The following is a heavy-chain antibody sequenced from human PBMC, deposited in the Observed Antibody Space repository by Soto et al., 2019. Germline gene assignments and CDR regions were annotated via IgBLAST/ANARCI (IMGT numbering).Heavy chain of an antibody. J-gene: IGHJ4*02. Sequence: GGSLRLSCAASGFTFSTYAMNWVRQAPGMGLEWVSAVSGSGSSTYYADSVKGRFTISRDNSKNTLYLQMNSLRAEDTAVYYCAKDKAAGTIDYWGQGTLVTVSS. D-gene: IGHD1-1*01. CDR3: AKDKAAGTIDY. V-gene: IGHV3-23*01. CDR1: GFTFSTYA. CDR2: VSGSGSST.